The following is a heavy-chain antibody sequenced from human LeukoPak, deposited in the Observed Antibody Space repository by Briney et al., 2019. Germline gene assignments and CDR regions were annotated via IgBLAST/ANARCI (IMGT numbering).Heavy chain of an antibody. CDR3: ARSMSGRSYYYSDY. D-gene: IGHD1-26*01. Sequence: ASVKVSCKASGYTFTGYYMHWVRQAPGQGLEWMGWINPNSGGTNYAQKFQGWVTMTRDTSISTAYMELSRLRSDDTAVYYCARSMSGRSYYYSDYWGQGTLVTVSS. CDR2: INPNSGGT. V-gene: IGHV1-2*04. J-gene: IGHJ4*02. CDR1: GYTFTGYY.